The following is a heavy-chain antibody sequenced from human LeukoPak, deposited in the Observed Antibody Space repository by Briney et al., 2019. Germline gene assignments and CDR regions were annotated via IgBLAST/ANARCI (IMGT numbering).Heavy chain of an antibody. CDR2: IRRETYGGTT. Sequence: GGSLRLSCTTSGFTFGAYAMSWVRQAPGKGLQWVGFIRRETYGGTTDYAASVKGRFPISRDDSKSIAYLQMDSLKTEDTAVYYCTRAPRGRGSGRYLVDYWGQGSLVTVSS. V-gene: IGHV3-49*04. CDR1: GFTFGAYA. CDR3: TRAPRGRGSGRYLVDY. D-gene: IGHD3-10*01. J-gene: IGHJ4*02.